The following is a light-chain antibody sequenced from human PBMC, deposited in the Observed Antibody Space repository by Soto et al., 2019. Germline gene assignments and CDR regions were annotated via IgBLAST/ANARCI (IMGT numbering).Light chain of an antibody. J-gene: IGKJ3*01. V-gene: IGKV3-11*01. CDR3: QQRDNWPFT. CDR2: AAS. CDR1: RSVGNN. Sequence: EIVLTQSPATLSLSPGERATLSCRASRSVGNNLAWYQKKPGQAPGLLIYAASTRATGIPARFSGSGSGTDFTLTISSLEPEDFAVYYCQQRDNWPFTFGPGTTVDIK.